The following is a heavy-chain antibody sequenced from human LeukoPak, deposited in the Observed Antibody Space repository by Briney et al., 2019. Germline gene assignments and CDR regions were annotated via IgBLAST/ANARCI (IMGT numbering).Heavy chain of an antibody. CDR1: GFTVSSNY. D-gene: IGHD3-10*01. Sequence: GGSLRLSCAASGFTVSSNYMSWVRQAPGKGLEWVSVIYSGGSTYYADSVKGRFTISRDNAKNSLYLQMNSLRAEDTAVYYCARGTRITMVRGTALDYWGQGTLVTVSS. CDR3: ARGTRITMVRGTALDY. CDR2: IYSGGST. J-gene: IGHJ4*02. V-gene: IGHV3-66*01.